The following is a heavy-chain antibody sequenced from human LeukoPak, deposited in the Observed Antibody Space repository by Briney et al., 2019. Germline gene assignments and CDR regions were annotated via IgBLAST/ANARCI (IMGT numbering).Heavy chain of an antibody. J-gene: IGHJ4*02. V-gene: IGHV4-59*08. D-gene: IGHD3-3*01. CDR1: GGSFSGYY. CDR3: ARQRRTTIFGVVIIDYFDY. Sequence: SETLSLTCAVYGGSFSGYYWSWIRQPPGKGLEWIGYIYYSGSTNYNPSLKSRVTISVDTSKNQFSLKLSSVTAADTAVYYCARQRRTTIFGVVIIDYFDYWGQGTLVTVSS. CDR2: IYYSGST.